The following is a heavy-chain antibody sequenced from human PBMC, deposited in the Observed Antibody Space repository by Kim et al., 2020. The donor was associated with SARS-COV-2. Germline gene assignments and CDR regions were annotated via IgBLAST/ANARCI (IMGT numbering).Heavy chain of an antibody. Sequence: GESLKISCKGSGYSFTSYWIGWVRQMPGKGLEWMGIIYPGDSDTRYSPSFQGQVTISADKSISTAYLQWSSLKASDTAMYYCARLESPSSSPWYYYYYGMDVWGQGTTVTVSS. CDR3: ARLESPSSSPWYYYYYGMDV. CDR2: IYPGDSDT. CDR1: GYSFTSYW. J-gene: IGHJ6*02. V-gene: IGHV5-51*01. D-gene: IGHD6-6*01.